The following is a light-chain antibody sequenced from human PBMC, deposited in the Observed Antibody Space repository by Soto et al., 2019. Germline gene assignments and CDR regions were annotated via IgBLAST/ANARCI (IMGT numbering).Light chain of an antibody. J-gene: IGKJ4*01. V-gene: IGKV3-11*01. Sequence: EIVLQQSPATLPLSPGESSPLSCRASQSVSSYLAWYQQKPGQANRLLIYDASTLQSGVPSRFSGSGSGPDFTLTISSLQPEEVATYYCKKYDHAPLTVGGGNKVAIK. CDR1: QSVSSY. CDR3: KKYDHAPLT. CDR2: DAS.